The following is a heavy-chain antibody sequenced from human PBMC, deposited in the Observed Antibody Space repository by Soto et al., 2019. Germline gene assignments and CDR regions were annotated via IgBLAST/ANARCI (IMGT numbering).Heavy chain of an antibody. V-gene: IGHV3-30*18. D-gene: IGHD5-18*01. J-gene: IGHJ5*02. CDR3: AKLVLLIQLPGGWIDP. CDR2: ISYDGSNK. CDR1: GFTFSSYG. Sequence: GGSLRLSCAASGFTFSSYGMHWVRQAPGKGLEWVAVISYDGSNKYYADSVKGRFTISRDNSKNTLYLQMNSLRAEDTAVYYCAKLVLLIQLPGGWIDPWGQAPLVTVS.